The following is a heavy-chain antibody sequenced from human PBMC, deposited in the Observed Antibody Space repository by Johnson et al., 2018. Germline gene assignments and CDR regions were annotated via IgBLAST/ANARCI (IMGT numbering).Heavy chain of an antibody. V-gene: IGHV3-30*18. CDR3: AKGSDYNCDFEKCYSFMDG. D-gene: IGHD1-1*01. CDR2: ISYDGSNK. Sequence: QVQLVQSGGGVVQPGRSLRVSCAASGFTFSNYGMHWVRQAAGKGLEWLAFISYDGSNKDYADSVKGRFTISRDNTKNTLYLQMNSLRAEDTAVYFCAKGSDYNCDFEKCYSFMDGWGTGTTVIVSS. J-gene: IGHJ6*03. CDR1: GFTFSNYG.